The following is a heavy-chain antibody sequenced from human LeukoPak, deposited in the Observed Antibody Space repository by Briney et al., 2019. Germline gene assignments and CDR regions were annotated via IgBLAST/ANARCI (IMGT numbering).Heavy chain of an antibody. CDR3: ASLRRDGYNY. J-gene: IGHJ4*02. CDR2: IYYSGST. Sequence: KASETLSLTCTVSGGSISSYYWSRIRQPPGKGLEWIGYIYYSGSTNYNPSLKSRVTISVDTSKNQFSLKLSSATAADTAVYYCASLRRDGYNYWGQGTLVTVSS. CDR1: GGSISSYY. D-gene: IGHD5-24*01. V-gene: IGHV4-59*01.